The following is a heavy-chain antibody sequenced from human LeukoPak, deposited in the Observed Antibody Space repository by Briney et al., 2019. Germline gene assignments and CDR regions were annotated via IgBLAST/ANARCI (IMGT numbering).Heavy chain of an antibody. V-gene: IGHV4-38-2*02. D-gene: IGHD3-10*01. CDR3: ARFGERVDAFDI. J-gene: IGHJ3*02. CDR2: IYHSGST. CDR1: GYSMSRGYY. Sequence: SDTLSLTCTVCGYSMSRGYYWGSLRPPPGKGLEWIGSIYHSGSTYYNPSLKSRVTISVDTSKNQFSLKLSSVTAADTAVYYCARFGERVDAFDIWGQGTMVTVSS.